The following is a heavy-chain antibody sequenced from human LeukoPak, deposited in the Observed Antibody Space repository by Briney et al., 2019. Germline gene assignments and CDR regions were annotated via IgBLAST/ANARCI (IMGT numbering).Heavy chain of an antibody. CDR1: GYTFTGYY. V-gene: IGHV1-2*02. J-gene: IGHJ5*02. D-gene: IGHD6-6*01. CDR3: ARVRTYSSSSLKWFDP. CDR2: INPNSGGT. Sequence: ASVKVSCKTPGYTFTGYYMHWVRQAPGQGLEWMGWINPNSGGTNYAQKFQGRVTMTRDTSISTAYMELSRLRSDDTAVYYCARVRTYSSSSLKWFDPWGQGTLVTVSS.